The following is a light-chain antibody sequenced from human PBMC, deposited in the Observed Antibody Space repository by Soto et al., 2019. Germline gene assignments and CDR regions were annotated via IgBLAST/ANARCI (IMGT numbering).Light chain of an antibody. CDR2: KAS. Sequence: DIQMTQSPTTLSASRGDRVTITCRASESIRTWLAWYQQKAGKAPNLLIYKASRLESGVPSRFSGSGSGTDFTLTISRLEPEDFAVYYCQQYHNSPLTFGQGTKVDIK. J-gene: IGKJ1*01. CDR3: QQYHNSPLT. CDR1: ESIRTW. V-gene: IGKV1-5*03.